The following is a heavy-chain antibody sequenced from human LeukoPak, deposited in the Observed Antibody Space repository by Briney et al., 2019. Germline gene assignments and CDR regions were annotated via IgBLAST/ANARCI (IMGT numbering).Heavy chain of an antibody. J-gene: IGHJ4*02. CDR3: AREHYDILTGHSYYFDY. CDR2: ISAYNGNT. D-gene: IGHD3-9*01. V-gene: IGHV1-18*01. CDR1: GYTFTSYG. Sequence: ASVKVSCKASGYTFTSYGISWVRQAPGQGLEWMGWISAYNGNTNYAQRLQGRVTMTTDTSTSTVYMELRSLRSDDTAVYYCAREHYDILTGHSYYFDYWGQGTLVTVSS.